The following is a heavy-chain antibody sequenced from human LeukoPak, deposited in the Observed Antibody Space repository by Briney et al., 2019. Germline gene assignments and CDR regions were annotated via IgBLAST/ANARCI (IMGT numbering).Heavy chain of an antibody. Sequence: SSISTSRTYISYAHSVNGRFTISRDNPNNSLYLQMNSLRAEDTAVYYCAREQAYSNHFDYWGQGTLVTVSS. CDR2: ISTSRTYI. V-gene: IGHV3-21*01. D-gene: IGHD4-11*01. CDR3: AREQAYSNHFDY. J-gene: IGHJ4*02.